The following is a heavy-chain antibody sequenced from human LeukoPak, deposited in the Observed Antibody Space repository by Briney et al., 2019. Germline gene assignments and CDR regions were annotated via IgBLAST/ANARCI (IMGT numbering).Heavy chain of an antibody. J-gene: IGHJ3*02. Sequence: GGSLRLSCAASGLTFSKNNMNWVRQAPGQGLEWVSYISSSSGDKYYADYVKGRFTISRDDAKTSLYLQLNSLRAEDTAVYYCARDGRRDSEGVDICGETTKFTVSS. V-gene: IGHV3-21*04. CDR2: ISSSSGDK. D-gene: IGHD1-1*01. CDR1: GLTFSKNN. CDR3: ARDGRRDSEGVDI.